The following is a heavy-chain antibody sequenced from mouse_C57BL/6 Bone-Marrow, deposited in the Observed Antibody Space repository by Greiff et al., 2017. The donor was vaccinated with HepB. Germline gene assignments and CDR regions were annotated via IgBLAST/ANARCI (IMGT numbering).Heavy chain of an antibody. J-gene: IGHJ3*01. V-gene: IGHV1-52*01. CDR2: IDPSDSET. CDR1: GYTFTSSW. Sequence: QVQLQQPGAELVRPGSSVKLSCQASGYTFTSSWMPWVKQRPIQGLEWIGNIDPSDSETHYNQKFKDKATLTVDKSSSTAYMQLSSLTSEDSAVYYCARGGGTVVGDWIAYWGQGTLVTVSA. CDR3: ARGGGTVVGDWIAY. D-gene: IGHD1-1*01.